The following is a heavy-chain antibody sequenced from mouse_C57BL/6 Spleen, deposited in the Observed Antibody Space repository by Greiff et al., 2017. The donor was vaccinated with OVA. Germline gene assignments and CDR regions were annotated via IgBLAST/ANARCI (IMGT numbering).Heavy chain of an antibody. CDR3: AREGGFYYGNYGYFDV. V-gene: IGHV5-16*01. CDR2: INYDGSST. CDR1: GFTFSDYY. D-gene: IGHD2-1*01. J-gene: IGHJ1*03. Sequence: EVNVVESEGGLVQPGSSMKLSCTASGFTFSDYYMAWVRQVPEKGLEWVANINYDGSSTYYLDSLKSRFIISRDNAKNILYLQMSSLKSEDTATYYCAREGGFYYGNYGYFDVWGTGTTVTVSS.